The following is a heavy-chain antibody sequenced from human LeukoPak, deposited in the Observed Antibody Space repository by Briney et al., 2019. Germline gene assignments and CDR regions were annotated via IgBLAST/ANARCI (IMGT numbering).Heavy chain of an antibody. CDR1: EFTFSTYL. Sequence: GGSLRLSRAASEFTFSTYLMTWVRQAPGKGLEWVVNIKQDGSEKYYADSVRGRFTISRDNGKKSLYLQMNSLRVEDTAVYYCAGERPSSSWYDFWGQGTLVTVSS. D-gene: IGHD6-13*01. J-gene: IGHJ5*01. V-gene: IGHV3-7*01. CDR2: IKQDGSEK. CDR3: AGERPSSSWYDF.